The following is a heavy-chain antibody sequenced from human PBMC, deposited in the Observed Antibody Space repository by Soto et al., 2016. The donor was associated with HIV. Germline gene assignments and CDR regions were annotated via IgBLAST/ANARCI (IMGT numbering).Heavy chain of an antibody. J-gene: IGHJ3*02. CDR2: IYSGGST. Sequence: EVQLVETGGGLIQPGGSLRLSCAASGFTVSSNYMSWVRQAPGKGLEWVSVIYSGGSTYYADSVKGRFTISRDNSKNTLYLQMNSLRAEDTAVYYCARVDKWLRYDTFDIWGQGTMVTVSS. CDR3: ARVDKWLRYDTFDI. V-gene: IGHV3-53*02. D-gene: IGHD5-12*01. CDR1: GFTVSSNY.